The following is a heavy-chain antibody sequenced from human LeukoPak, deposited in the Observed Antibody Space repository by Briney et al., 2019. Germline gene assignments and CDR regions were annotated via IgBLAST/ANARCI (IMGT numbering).Heavy chain of an antibody. D-gene: IGHD3-10*01. V-gene: IGHV4-30-2*01. J-gene: IGHJ3*02. Sequence: PSQTLSLTCAVSGGSISSGGYSWSWIRHPPEKGLEWIGYIYHSGSTYYNPSLKSRVTISVDRSKNQFSLKLSSVTAADTAVYYCARDRGFRDAFDIWGQGTMVTVSS. CDR3: ARDRGFRDAFDI. CDR2: IYHSGST. CDR1: GGSISSGGYS.